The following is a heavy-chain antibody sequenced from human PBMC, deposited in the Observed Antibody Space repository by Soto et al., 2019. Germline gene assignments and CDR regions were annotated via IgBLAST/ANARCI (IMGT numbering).Heavy chain of an antibody. J-gene: IGHJ6*02. V-gene: IGHV4-31*03. D-gene: IGHD3-3*01. CDR2: IYYSGST. CDR1: GGSISSGGYY. Sequence: SETLSLTCTVSGGSISSGGYYWSWIRQHPGKGLEWIGYIYYSGSTYYNPSLKSRVTISVDTSKNQFSLKLSSVTAADTAVYYCARDSYDFWSGYYSPLYYYYGMDVWGQGTTVTVSS. CDR3: ARDSYDFWSGYYSPLYYYYGMDV.